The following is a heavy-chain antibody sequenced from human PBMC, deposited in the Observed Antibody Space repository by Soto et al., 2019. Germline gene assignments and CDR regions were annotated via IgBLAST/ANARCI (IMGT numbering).Heavy chain of an antibody. V-gene: IGHV3-30-3*01. D-gene: IGHD5-12*01. CDR2: ISYDRSNK. Sequence: QVQLVESGGGVVQPGRSLRLSCAASGFTFSSYAMHWVRQAPGKGLEWVAVISYDRSNKYYADSVKGRFTISRDNSKNTLYLQMNSLRAEDTAVYYCARDYYRFNSGYGFSMDVWGQGTPVTVSS. CDR3: ARDYYRFNSGYGFSMDV. J-gene: IGHJ6*02. CDR1: GFTFSSYA.